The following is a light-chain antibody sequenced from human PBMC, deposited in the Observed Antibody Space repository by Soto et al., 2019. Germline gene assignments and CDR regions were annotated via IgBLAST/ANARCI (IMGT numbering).Light chain of an antibody. CDR1: QTVRNNY. V-gene: IGKV3D-20*02. CDR3: QQYNNWPFIT. J-gene: IGKJ5*01. CDR2: DAS. Sequence: EVVWTQSAGTRSLSPGERATLSCRAIQTVRNNYLAWYQQKPGQAPRLLIYDASSRATGIPDRFSGGGSGTDFTLTITRLEPEDFAVYYCQQYNNWPFITFGQGTRLEIK.